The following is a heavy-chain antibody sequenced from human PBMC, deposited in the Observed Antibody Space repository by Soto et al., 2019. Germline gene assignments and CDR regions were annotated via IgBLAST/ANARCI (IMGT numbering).Heavy chain of an antibody. CDR2: IIPIFGTA. J-gene: IGHJ4*02. CDR1: GGTFSSYA. D-gene: IGHD3-16*01. CDR3: ARDRTGGGPPDY. Sequence: ASVKVSCKASGGTFSSYAISWVRQAPGQGLEWMGGIIPIFGTANYAQKFQGRVTITADESTSTAYMELSSLRSEDTAVYYCARDRTGGGPPDYWGQGTLVTVSS. V-gene: IGHV1-69*13.